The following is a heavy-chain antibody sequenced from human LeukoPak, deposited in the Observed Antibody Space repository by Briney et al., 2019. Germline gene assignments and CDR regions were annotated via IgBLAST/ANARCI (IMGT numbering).Heavy chain of an antibody. J-gene: IGHJ4*02. Sequence: SETLSLTCSVAGYSISSDYYWGWIRQPPGKGLEWTGSIDHSGNAYYNPSLKSRITISVDTSKNQFSLKLNSVTAADTAVYYCARDSALAQAVMFDSWGQGILVTVSS. CDR1: GYSISSDYY. D-gene: IGHD6-19*01. V-gene: IGHV4-38-2*02. CDR3: ARDSALAQAVMFDS. CDR2: IDHSGNA.